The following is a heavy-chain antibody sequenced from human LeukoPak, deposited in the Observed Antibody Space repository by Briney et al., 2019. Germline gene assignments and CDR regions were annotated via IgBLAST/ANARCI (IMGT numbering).Heavy chain of an antibody. Sequence: GGSLRLSCAASGFTFSNYAMRWVRQAPGKGLEWASSISGSGVSTYYADSVKGRFTISRDNSKNTLNLQMDSLRVGDTAVYYCAKRSGTSYYFDYWGQGTLVTVS. CDR2: ISGSGVST. D-gene: IGHD2-2*01. CDR3: AKRSGTSYYFDY. CDR1: GFTFSNYA. V-gene: IGHV3-23*01. J-gene: IGHJ4*02.